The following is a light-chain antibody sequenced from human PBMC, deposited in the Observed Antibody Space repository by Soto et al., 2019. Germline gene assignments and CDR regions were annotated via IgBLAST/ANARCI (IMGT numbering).Light chain of an antibody. Sequence: QSVLTQPPSVSGAPGQRVTTSCTGSSSNIGAGYDVHWYQQLPGTAPKLVIYGTTNRPSGVPDRFSGSKSGTSASLAITGLQAEDEADYYCQSYDCTLSGSYVFGIGTKVTVL. CDR1: SSNIGAGYD. CDR3: QSYDCTLSGSYV. J-gene: IGLJ1*01. V-gene: IGLV1-40*01. CDR2: GTT.